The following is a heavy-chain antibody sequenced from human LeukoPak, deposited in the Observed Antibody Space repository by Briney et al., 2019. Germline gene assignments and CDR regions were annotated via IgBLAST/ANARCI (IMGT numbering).Heavy chain of an antibody. Sequence: SETLSLTCTVPGGSISSYYWSWIRQPPGKGLEWIGYIYYSGSTNYNPSLKSRVTISVDTSKNQFSLKLSSVTAADTAVYYCARPGGSGSYVSGFDLWGQGTLVTVSS. CDR2: IYYSGST. CDR1: GGSISSYY. D-gene: IGHD3-10*01. V-gene: IGHV4-59*01. J-gene: IGHJ5*02. CDR3: ARPGGSGSYVSGFDL.